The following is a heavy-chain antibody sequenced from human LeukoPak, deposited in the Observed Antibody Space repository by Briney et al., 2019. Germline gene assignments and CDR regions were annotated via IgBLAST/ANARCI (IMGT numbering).Heavy chain of an antibody. CDR2: ISSSGSTI. D-gene: IGHD3-10*02. Sequence: GGSLRLSRAASGFTFSSYEMNWVRQAPGKGLEWVSYISSSGSTIYYADSVKGRFTISRDNAKNSLYLQMNSLRAEDTAVYYCAELGITMIGGVWGKETTVTISS. CDR1: GFTFSSYE. CDR3: AELGITMIGGV. V-gene: IGHV3-48*03. J-gene: IGHJ6*04.